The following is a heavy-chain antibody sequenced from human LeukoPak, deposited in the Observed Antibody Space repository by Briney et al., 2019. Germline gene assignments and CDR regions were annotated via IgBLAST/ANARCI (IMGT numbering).Heavy chain of an antibody. CDR2: IYHTGST. CDR3: AREVPYYNFMDV. CDR1: GFSVTSGHY. V-gene: IGHV4-38-2*02. J-gene: IGHJ6*03. Sequence: SETLSLTCSVSGFSVTSGHYWGWIRQPPGKGLEWIGTIYHTGSTNYNPSLQSRVTMSVDTSKNQFSLRLRSVTAADTAMYFCAREVPYYNFMDVCGKRTTVTVSS.